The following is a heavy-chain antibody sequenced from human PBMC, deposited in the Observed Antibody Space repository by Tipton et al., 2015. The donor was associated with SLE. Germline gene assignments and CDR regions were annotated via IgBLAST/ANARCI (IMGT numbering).Heavy chain of an antibody. D-gene: IGHD2-15*01. CDR2: ISSSSSYI. CDR3: ASYCSGGSCYYY. J-gene: IGHJ4*02. Sequence: GSLRLSCAASGFAFSSYSMNWVRQAPGKGLEWVSSISSSSSYIYYADSVKGRFTISRDNAKNSLYLQMNSLRAEDTAVYYCASYCSGGSCYYYWGQGTLVTVSS. CDR1: GFAFSSYS. V-gene: IGHV3-21*03.